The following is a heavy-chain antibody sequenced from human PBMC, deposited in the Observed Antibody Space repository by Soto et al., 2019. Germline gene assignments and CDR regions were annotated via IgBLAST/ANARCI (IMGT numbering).Heavy chain of an antibody. D-gene: IGHD5-18*01. Sequence: QVQLVQSGAEVQKPGSSVKVSCKASGGTFSSYAISWVRQAPGQGLEWMGGIIPIFGTANYAQKFQGRATITADEATSTAYMELSSLRSEDTAVYYCARTKDSYGYSAFDIWGQGTIVTVSS. CDR3: ARTKDSYGYSAFDI. CDR2: IIPIFGTA. J-gene: IGHJ3*02. CDR1: GGTFSSYA. V-gene: IGHV1-69*01.